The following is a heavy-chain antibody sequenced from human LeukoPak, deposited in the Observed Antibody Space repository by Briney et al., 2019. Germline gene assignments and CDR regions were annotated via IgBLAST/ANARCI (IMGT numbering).Heavy chain of an antibody. V-gene: IGHV1-46*01. D-gene: IGHD2-15*01. CDR1: GYXFTSYF. Sequence: ASVKVSCKASGYXFTSYFIHWVRQAPGQGLEWMGIFSPSGGSTSFAQRFQGRVTMTRDTSTSTVYMELSSLRSEDTAVYYCARHSSGGRYLDYWGQGTLVTVSS. CDR2: FSPSGGST. J-gene: IGHJ4*02. CDR3: ARHSSGGRYLDY.